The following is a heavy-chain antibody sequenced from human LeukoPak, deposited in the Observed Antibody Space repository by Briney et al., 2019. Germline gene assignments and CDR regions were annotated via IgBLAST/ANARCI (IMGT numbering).Heavy chain of an antibody. CDR3: ARDRGDSSSWKKHFDY. CDR2: INPNSGGT. CDR1: GYTFTGYY. V-gene: IGHV1-2*02. D-gene: IGHD6-13*01. J-gene: IGHJ4*02. Sequence: ASVKVSCKASGYTFTGYYMHWVRQASGQGLEWMGWINPNSGGTNYAQKFQGRVTMTRDTSISTAYMELGRLRSDDTAVYYCARDRGDSSSWKKHFDYWGQGTLVTVSS.